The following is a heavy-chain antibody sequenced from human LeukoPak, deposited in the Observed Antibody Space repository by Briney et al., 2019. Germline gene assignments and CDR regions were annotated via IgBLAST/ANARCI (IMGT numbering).Heavy chain of an antibody. Sequence: GGSLRLSCAASGFIFSNDAMHWVRQAPGKGLEWVAFIWFDGSNKHYADSVKGRFTISRDDSEDTLYLQMNSLRAEDTAVYYCVRDPSGSGFAFDSWGQGALVTVSS. D-gene: IGHD1-1*01. J-gene: IGHJ4*02. CDR1: GFIFSNDA. V-gene: IGHV3-33*01. CDR3: VRDPSGSGFAFDS. CDR2: IWFDGSNK.